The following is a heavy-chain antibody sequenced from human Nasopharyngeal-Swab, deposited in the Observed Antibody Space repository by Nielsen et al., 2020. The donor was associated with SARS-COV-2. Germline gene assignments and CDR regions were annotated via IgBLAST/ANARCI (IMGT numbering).Heavy chain of an antibody. V-gene: IGHV3-33*01. J-gene: IGHJ3*02. CDR2: IWYDGSNK. Sequence: WIRQPPGKGLEWVAVIWYDGSNKYYADSVKGRFTISRDNSKNTLYLQMNSLRAEDTAVYYCAGEYAYYPYAFDIWGQGTMVTVSS. CDR3: AGEYAYYPYAFDI. D-gene: IGHD2-8*01.